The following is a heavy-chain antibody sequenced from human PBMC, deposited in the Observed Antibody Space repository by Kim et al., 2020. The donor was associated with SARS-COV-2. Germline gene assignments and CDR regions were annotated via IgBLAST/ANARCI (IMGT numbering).Heavy chain of an antibody. V-gene: IGHV4-59*08. D-gene: IGHD3-3*01. CDR3: ARHSPVPHWREGFYF. J-gene: IGHJ4*01. CDR1: GGSLSNYY. Sequence: SETLSLTCTVPGGSLSNYYWSWFRQPPGKGLEYIGYIYYNGVTNYDPSLRSRVTISVDTSMYHFSLKLTSVTDADTPGYYCARHSPVPHWREGFYFWG. CDR2: IYYNGVT.